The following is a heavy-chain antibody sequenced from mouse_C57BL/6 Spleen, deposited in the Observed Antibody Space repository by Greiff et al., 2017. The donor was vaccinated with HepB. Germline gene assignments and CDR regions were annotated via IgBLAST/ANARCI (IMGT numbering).Heavy chain of an antibody. Sequence: QVQLQQSGAELARPGASVKLSCKASGYTFTSYGISWVKQRTGQGLEWIGEIYPRSGNTYYNEKFKGKATLTADKSSSTAYMELRSLKSEDSAVYVCARIGGIYYDYDGVYAMDYWGQGTSVTVSS. CDR1: GYTFTSYG. CDR3: ARIGGIYYDYDGVYAMDY. J-gene: IGHJ4*01. V-gene: IGHV1-81*01. CDR2: IYPRSGNT. D-gene: IGHD2-4*01.